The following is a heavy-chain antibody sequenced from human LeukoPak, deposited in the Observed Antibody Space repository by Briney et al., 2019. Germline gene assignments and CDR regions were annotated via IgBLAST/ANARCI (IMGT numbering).Heavy chain of an antibody. D-gene: IGHD3-10*01. CDR3: ARDMGSGSSHNFEY. CDR2: INPNSGGT. Sequence: ASVKVSCKASGYTFTGYCMHWVRQAPGQGLEWMGRINPNSGGTNYAQKFQGRVTMTRDTSISTAYMELSRLRSDDTAVYYCARDMGSGSSHNFEYWGQGTLVTASS. CDR1: GYTFTGYC. V-gene: IGHV1-2*06. J-gene: IGHJ4*02.